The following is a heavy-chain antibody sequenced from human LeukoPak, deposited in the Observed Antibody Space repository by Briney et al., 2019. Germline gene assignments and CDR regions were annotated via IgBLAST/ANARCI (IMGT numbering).Heavy chain of an antibody. CDR3: AKYRTGPPYGLDV. D-gene: IGHD1-26*01. CDR1: GFTFSTYA. J-gene: IGHJ6*02. Sequence: GGSLRLSCAVSGFTFSTYAMNWVRQAPGKGLEWVSGISGSGGSTWYADSVKGRFTISRDNSKNTLYLQMNRLRAEDTATYYCAKYRTGPPYGLDVWGQGTTVTVSS. V-gene: IGHV3-23*01. CDR2: ISGSGGST.